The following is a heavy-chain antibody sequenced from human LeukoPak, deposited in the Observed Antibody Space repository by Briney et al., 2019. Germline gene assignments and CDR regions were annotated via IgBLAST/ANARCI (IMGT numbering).Heavy chain of an antibody. CDR3: ARHTYYDTHGFHLGWFDP. D-gene: IGHD3-22*01. V-gene: IGHV4-59*08. CDR2: VYYSGTT. Sequence: SETLSLTCTVSGGSISPYYWTWIRQSPGKGLEWIGSVYYSGTTKYSPSFNSRLTISVDTSNNQVSLMLKSVTAADTAVYYCARHTYYDTHGFHLGWFDPWGQGSLVSVSS. CDR1: GGSISPYY. J-gene: IGHJ5*02.